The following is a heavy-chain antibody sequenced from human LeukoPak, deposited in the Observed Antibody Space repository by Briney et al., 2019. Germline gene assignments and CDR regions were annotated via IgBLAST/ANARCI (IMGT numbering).Heavy chain of an antibody. Sequence: SETLSLTCTVSGGSISSYYWGWIRQPPGKGLEWIGSIYYSGSTYYNPSLKSRVTISVDTSKNQFSLKLSSVTAADTAVYYCARGVVAAPTNFDYWGQGTLVTVSS. CDR2: IYYSGST. D-gene: IGHD2-15*01. J-gene: IGHJ4*02. CDR3: ARGVVAAPTNFDY. CDR1: GGSISSYY. V-gene: IGHV4-39*07.